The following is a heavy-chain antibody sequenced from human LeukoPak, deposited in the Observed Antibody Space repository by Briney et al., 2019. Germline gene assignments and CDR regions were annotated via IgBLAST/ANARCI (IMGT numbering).Heavy chain of an antibody. D-gene: IGHD6-13*01. V-gene: IGHV1-2*02. CDR3: ARDQVAAAGTYYYYGMDV. J-gene: IGHJ6*02. CDR2: INPNSGGT. Sequence: ASVKVSCKASGYTSTGYYMHWVRQAPGQGLEWMGWINPNSGGTNYAQKFQGRVTMTRDTSISTAYMELSRLRSDDTAVYYCARDQVAAAGTYYYYGMDVWGQGTTVTVSS. CDR1: GYTSTGYY.